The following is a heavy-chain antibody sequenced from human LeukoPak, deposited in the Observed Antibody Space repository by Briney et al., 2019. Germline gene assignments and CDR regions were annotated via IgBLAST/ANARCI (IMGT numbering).Heavy chain of an antibody. CDR3: AKDGKGAPVAGTGYFDY. CDR1: GFTFSSYA. CDR2: ISGSGGNT. Sequence: GASLRLSCAASGFTFSSYAMSWVRQAPGKGLEWVSVISGSGGNTYYADSVKGRFTISGDNSKNTLYLQMNSLRAEDTAIYYCAKDGKGAPVAGTGYFDYWGPGTLVTVFS. V-gene: IGHV3-23*01. D-gene: IGHD6-19*01. J-gene: IGHJ4*02.